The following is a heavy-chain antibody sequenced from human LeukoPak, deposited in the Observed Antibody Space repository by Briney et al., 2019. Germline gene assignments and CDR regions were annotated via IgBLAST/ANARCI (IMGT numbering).Heavy chain of an antibody. CDR1: GFTFSSYG. J-gene: IGHJ4*02. Sequence: GGSLRLSCAASGFTFSSYGMNWVRQAPRKGLEWVSSISGSSSYIDYADSVKGRFTISRDNARKSLYLQMNSLRVEDTAVYYCARVEGSSGPKDYWGQGTLVTVSS. D-gene: IGHD6-19*01. CDR2: ISGSSSYI. CDR3: ARVEGSSGPKDY. V-gene: IGHV3-21*01.